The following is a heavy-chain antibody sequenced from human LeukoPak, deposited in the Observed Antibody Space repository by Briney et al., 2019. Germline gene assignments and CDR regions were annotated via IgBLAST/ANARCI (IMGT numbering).Heavy chain of an antibody. CDR1: GSISSYY. CDR3: ARGGYDFWSGYYTGPDY. Sequence: SETLSLTCTVSGSISSYYWSWIRQPPGKGLEWIGYIYTSGSTNYNPSLKSRVTISVDTSKNQFSLKLSSVTAADTAVYYCARGGYDFWSGYYTGPDYWGQGTLVTVSS. V-gene: IGHV4-4*09. D-gene: IGHD3-3*01. CDR2: IYTSGST. J-gene: IGHJ4*02.